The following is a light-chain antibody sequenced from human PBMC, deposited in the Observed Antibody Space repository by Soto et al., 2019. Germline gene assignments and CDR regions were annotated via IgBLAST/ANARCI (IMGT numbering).Light chain of an antibody. J-gene: IGLJ1*01. CDR3: SSYTPSSTYV. CDR2: AVH. V-gene: IGLV2-14*03. CDR1: TSDIGGYDY. Sequence: QSALTQPASVSGSPGQSITISCTGSTSDIGGYDYVSWYQQYPGKAPKLIIYAVHSRPSGVSNRCAGSKSGNTASLTISGLQAEDEADYHCSSYTPSSTYVFGTGTKLTVL.